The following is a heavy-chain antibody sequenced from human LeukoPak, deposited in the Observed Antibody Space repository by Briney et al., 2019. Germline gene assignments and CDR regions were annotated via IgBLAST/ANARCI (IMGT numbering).Heavy chain of an antibody. Sequence: KASETLSLTCTVSGGSISSGDYYWSWIRQPPGKGLEWIGYIYYSGSTYYNPSLKSRVTISVGTSKNQFSLKLSSVTAADTAVYYCATSSGDTVTTDYYYGMDVWGQGTTVTVSS. D-gene: IGHD4-17*01. J-gene: IGHJ6*02. CDR3: ATSSGDTVTTDYYYGMDV. CDR1: GGSISSGDYY. CDR2: IYYSGST. V-gene: IGHV4-30-4*01.